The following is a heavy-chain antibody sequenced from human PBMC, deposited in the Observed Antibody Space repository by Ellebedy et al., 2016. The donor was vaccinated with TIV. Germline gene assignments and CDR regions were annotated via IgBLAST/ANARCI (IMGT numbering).Heavy chain of an antibody. D-gene: IGHD3-22*01. V-gene: IGHV3-30*18. CDR2: ISYDGSNK. CDR3: AKGGGTMIVAPVDP. J-gene: IGHJ5*02. Sequence: GESLKISCAASGFTFSSYDMHWVRQAPGKGLEWVAVISYDGSNKYYADSVKGRFTISRDNSKNTLYLQMNSLRAEDTAVYYCAKGGGTMIVAPVDPWGQGTLVTVSS. CDR1: GFTFSSYD.